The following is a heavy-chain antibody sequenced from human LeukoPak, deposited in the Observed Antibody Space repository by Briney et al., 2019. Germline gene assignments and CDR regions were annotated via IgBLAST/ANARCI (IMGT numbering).Heavy chain of an antibody. D-gene: IGHD3-10*01. CDR1: GFTFSSYW. Sequence: GGSLRLSCAASGFTFSSYWMHWVRQAPGKGLVWVSRISGDESSTSYADSVKGRFTISRDNAKNTLFLQMNSLRSEDTAVYYCAIPRRSSRDHDSGGFDSWGQGTLVTVSS. V-gene: IGHV3-74*01. CDR2: ISGDESST. CDR3: AIPRRSSRDHDSGGFDS. J-gene: IGHJ4*02.